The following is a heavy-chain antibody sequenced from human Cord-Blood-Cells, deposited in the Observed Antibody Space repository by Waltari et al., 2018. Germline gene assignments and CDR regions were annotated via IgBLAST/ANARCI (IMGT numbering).Heavy chain of an antibody. CDR3: ARDQSDAFDI. V-gene: IGHV3-53*04. CDR1: GFTVSSNY. CDR2: SYSGGST. Sequence: EVQLVESGGGLVQPGGSLRLSCAASGFTVSSNYMSWVRQAPGKGLEWVSFSYSGGSTYYADSVKGRFTISRHNSKNTLYLQMNSLRAEDTAVYYCARDQSDAFDIWGQGTMVTVSS. J-gene: IGHJ3*02.